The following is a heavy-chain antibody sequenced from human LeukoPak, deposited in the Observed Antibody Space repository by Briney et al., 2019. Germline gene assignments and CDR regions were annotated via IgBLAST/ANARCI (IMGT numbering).Heavy chain of an antibody. V-gene: IGHV3-7*03. D-gene: IGHD2-15*01. Sequence: PGGSLRLSCAASGFTFSSYWMSWVRQAPGKGLEWVANIKQDGSEKYYVDSVKGRFTISRDNSKDRLYLQMNSLRPEDTALYYCARHPRTAVAGSALDIWGQGTMVSVSS. J-gene: IGHJ3*02. CDR1: GFTFSSYW. CDR2: IKQDGSEK. CDR3: ARHPRTAVAGSALDI.